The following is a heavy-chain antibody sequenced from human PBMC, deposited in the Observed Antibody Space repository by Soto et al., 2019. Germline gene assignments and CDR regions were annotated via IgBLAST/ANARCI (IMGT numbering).Heavy chain of an antibody. V-gene: IGHV3-23*01. Sequence: GGSLRLSCAASGLPFSSYAMSWVRQAPGKGLEWVSAISGSGGSTYYADSVKGRFTISRENSKNTLYLQMNSLRAEDTAVYYCAKGVVGGLELLDYWGQGTLVTVSS. CDR3: AKGVVGGLELLDY. CDR2: ISGSGGST. D-gene: IGHD1-7*01. CDR1: GLPFSSYA. J-gene: IGHJ4*02.